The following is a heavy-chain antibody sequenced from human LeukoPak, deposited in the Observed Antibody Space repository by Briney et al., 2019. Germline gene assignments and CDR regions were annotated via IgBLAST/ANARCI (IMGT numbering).Heavy chain of an antibody. CDR1: GYTFTSYY. V-gene: IGHV1-46*01. CDR3: ARALRGYCSGGSCFPTGY. Sequence: ASVKVSCKASGYTFTSYYMHWVRQAPGQGLEWMGIINPSGGSTSYAQKFQGRVTMTRDTSTRTVYMELSSLRSEDTAVYYCARALRGYCSGGSCFPTGYWGQGTLVTVSS. J-gene: IGHJ4*02. D-gene: IGHD2-15*01. CDR2: INPSGGST.